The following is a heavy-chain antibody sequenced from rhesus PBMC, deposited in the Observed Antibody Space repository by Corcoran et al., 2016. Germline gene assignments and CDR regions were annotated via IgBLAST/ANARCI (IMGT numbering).Heavy chain of an antibody. V-gene: IGHV3S5*01. Sequence: EVQLVESGGGLVQPGGSLRLSCAASGFTFSSYGMTWVRLAPGKGLEWVFYISNGGGSTYYADSVKGRFTISRDNSKNTLSLQMNSLRAEDTAVYYCANYDYGSSYDFDYWGQGVLVTVSS. D-gene: IGHD4-29*01. CDR3: ANYDYGSSYDFDY. CDR1: GFTFSSYG. J-gene: IGHJ4*01. CDR2: ISNGGGST.